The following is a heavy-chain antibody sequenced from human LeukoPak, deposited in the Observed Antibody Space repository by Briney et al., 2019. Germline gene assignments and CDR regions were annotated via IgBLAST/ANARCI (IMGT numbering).Heavy chain of an antibody. J-gene: IGHJ4*02. CDR1: GFTFSSYS. CDR3: AKRGVVIRVILVGFHREAYYFDS. Sequence: GSLRLSCAASGFTFSSYSMNWVRQAPGRGLEWVSSISSSSSYIYYADSVKGRFTISRDNPKNTLYLQMNSLRAEDTAVYFCAKRGVVIRVILVGFHREAYYFDSWGQGTLVTVSS. V-gene: IGHV3-21*04. CDR2: ISSSSSYI. D-gene: IGHD3-22*01.